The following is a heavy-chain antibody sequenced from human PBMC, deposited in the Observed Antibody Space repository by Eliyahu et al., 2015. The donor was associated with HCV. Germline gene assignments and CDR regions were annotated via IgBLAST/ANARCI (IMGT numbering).Heavy chain of an antibody. CDR1: GXSFSGSY. V-gene: IGHV4-34*01. Sequence: QVQLQQWGAGLLKPSETLSLTCAVYGXSFSGSYWSWXRQPPGXGLEWIGEINXSGRTNHNPSLKSRVTISVDTSKNQXXLKLSSVTAADTAVYYCARGGRGIYSGYVLNYWGQRTLVTVSS. CDR2: INXSGRT. J-gene: IGHJ4*02. CDR3: ARGGRGIYSGYVLNY. D-gene: IGHD5-12*01.